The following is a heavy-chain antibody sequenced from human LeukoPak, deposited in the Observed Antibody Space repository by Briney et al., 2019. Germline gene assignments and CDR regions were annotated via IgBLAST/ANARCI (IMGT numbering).Heavy chain of an antibody. Sequence: GASVKVSCKASGYTFTGYYMHWVRQAPGQGLEWMGIINPSGGSTSYAQKFQGRVTMTRDMSTSTVYMELSSLRSDDTAVYYCARDDYGDYTFDYWGQGTLVTVSS. V-gene: IGHV1-46*01. CDR3: ARDDYGDYTFDY. CDR2: INPSGGST. CDR1: GYTFTGYY. J-gene: IGHJ4*02. D-gene: IGHD4-17*01.